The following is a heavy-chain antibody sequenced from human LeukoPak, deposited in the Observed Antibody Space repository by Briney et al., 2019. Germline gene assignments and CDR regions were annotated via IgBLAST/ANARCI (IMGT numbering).Heavy chain of an antibody. J-gene: IGHJ4*02. CDR3: AKAPVTSCRGAFCYPFDY. V-gene: IGHV3-23*01. CDR1: GFTFRSYS. D-gene: IGHD2-15*01. Sequence: GGSLRLSCAASGFTFRSYSMNWVRQAPGKGLEWVSAMSSSDDGRYYAASVRGRFTISRDTSRSTLYLQMNSLRAEDAAVYYCAKAPVTSCRGAFCYPFDYWGQGTLVTVSS. CDR2: MSSSDDGR.